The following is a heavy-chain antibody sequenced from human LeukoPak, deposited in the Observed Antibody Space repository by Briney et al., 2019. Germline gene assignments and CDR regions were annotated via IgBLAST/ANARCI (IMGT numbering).Heavy chain of an antibody. J-gene: IGHJ4*02. Sequence: GGSLRLSCTASGFTLSTSWMSWVRQAPGRGLEWVASIKQDGSQKYYVDSVKGRFTISRDNAKNTLYLQMNSLRAEDTAVYYCARDRGYYHTTGDWDYWGQGTLVTVSS. D-gene: IGHD3-22*01. CDR2: IKQDGSQK. V-gene: IGHV3-7*01. CDR1: GFTLSTSW. CDR3: ARDRGYYHTTGDWDY.